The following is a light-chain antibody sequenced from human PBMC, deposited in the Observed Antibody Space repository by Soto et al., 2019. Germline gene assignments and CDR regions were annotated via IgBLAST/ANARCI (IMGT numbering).Light chain of an antibody. CDR2: AAS. J-gene: IGKJ5*01. CDR1: QGIRSY. V-gene: IGKV1-9*01. Sequence: DIQLTQSPSLLSASVGDRVTITCRASQGIRSYLAWYQQKPGKAPKLLIYAASTLQSGVPSRFSGSGSGTEFALTISILQPEDFVSNYCQQLNSYPITFGTVTRLEMK. CDR3: QQLNSYPIT.